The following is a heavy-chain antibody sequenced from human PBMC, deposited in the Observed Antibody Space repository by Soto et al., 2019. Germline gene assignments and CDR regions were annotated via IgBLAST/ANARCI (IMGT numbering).Heavy chain of an antibody. J-gene: IGHJ4*02. Sequence: GASVKVSCKASGYTFTSYAMHWVRQAPGQRLEWMGWINAGNGNTKYSQKFQGRVTITRDTSASTAYMELSSLRSEDTAVYYCATSPVVPAAMTPFDYWGQGTLVTVSS. V-gene: IGHV1-3*01. D-gene: IGHD2-2*01. CDR2: INAGNGNT. CDR3: ATSPVVPAAMTPFDY. CDR1: GYTFTSYA.